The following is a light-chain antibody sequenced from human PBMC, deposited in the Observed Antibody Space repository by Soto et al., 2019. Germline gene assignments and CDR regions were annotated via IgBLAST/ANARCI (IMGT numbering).Light chain of an antibody. CDR3: QQYNSYSPWT. V-gene: IGKV1-5*01. CDR2: DAS. CDR1: QGISSW. Sequence: DIPMTQSPSTLSASVGDRVTITCRASQGISSWLAWYQQKPGKAPKLLIYDASSLESGVPSRFGGGGSGTEFTLTISGLQPDDFATYYCQQYNSYSPWTFGPGTKVDIK. J-gene: IGKJ1*01.